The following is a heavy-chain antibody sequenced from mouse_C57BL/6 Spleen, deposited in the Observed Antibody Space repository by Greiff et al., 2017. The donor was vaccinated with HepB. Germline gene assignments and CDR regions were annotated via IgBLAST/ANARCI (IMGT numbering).Heavy chain of an antibody. CDR2: IRNKANGYTT. Sequence: EVQGLESGGGLVQPGGSLSLSCAASGFTFTDYYMSWVRQPPGKALEWLGFIRNKANGYTTEYSASVKGRFTISRDNSQSILYLQMNALRAEDSATYYCARYPHYYGSSYWYFDVWGTGTTVTVSS. D-gene: IGHD1-1*01. J-gene: IGHJ1*03. CDR3: ARYPHYYGSSYWYFDV. CDR1: GFTFTDYY. V-gene: IGHV7-3*01.